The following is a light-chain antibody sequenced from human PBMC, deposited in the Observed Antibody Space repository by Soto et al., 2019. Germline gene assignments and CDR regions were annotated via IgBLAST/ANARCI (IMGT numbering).Light chain of an antibody. J-gene: IGLJ2*01. Sequence: QSALTQPRSVSGSPGQSVTISCTGTSRDVGGYNYVSWYQQPPGKAPKVMLYDVSKRPSGVPDRFSGSKSGNTAPLTISALQAEDEGDYYCCSYVGRDTFVLFGVGTQLTVL. CDR2: DVS. CDR1: SRDVGGYNY. CDR3: CSYVGRDTFVL. V-gene: IGLV2-11*01.